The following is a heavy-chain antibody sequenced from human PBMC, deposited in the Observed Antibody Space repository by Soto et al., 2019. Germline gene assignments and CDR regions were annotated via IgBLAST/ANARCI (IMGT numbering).Heavy chain of an antibody. J-gene: IGHJ4*02. Sequence: VQLVESGGGVVQPGRSLRLSCAASGFTFSTYAMHWVRRAPGKGLEWVAVISYDGDNKYYRDSLKGRFTISRDNSKNTLYLQMNSLRAEDTARYYCARDGGSYWGQGTLVTVSS. CDR3: ARDGGSY. D-gene: IGHD3-16*01. V-gene: IGHV3-30-3*01. CDR2: ISYDGDNK. CDR1: GFTFSTYA.